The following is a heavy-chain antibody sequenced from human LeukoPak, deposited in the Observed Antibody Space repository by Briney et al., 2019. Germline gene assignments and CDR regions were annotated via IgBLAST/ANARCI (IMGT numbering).Heavy chain of an antibody. CDR2: IYYSGNT. Sequence: SQTLSLTCTVSGGSISSGDYFWSWIRQPPGRGLEFIGYIYYSGNTYYNPSLKSRVTISVDTSKNQFSLKLSSVTAADTAVYYCASRPESEAYFDYWGQGTLVTVSS. V-gene: IGHV4-30-4*01. CDR3: ASRPESEAYFDY. J-gene: IGHJ4*02. CDR1: GGSISSGDYF.